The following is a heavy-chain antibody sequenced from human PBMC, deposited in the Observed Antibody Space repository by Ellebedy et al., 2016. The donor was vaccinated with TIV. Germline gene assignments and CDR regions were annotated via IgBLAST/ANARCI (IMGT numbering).Heavy chain of an antibody. CDR3: TRGGLVGASDY. V-gene: IGHV3-53*01. CDR2: IYSGGST. J-gene: IGHJ4*02. D-gene: IGHD1-26*01. Sequence: GESLKISCAASGFTVSNTYMGWVRQAPGKGLDWVSVIYSGGSTYYADSVKGRFTISRDNSKNTLFLQMNSLRAEDTAVYYCTRGGLVGASDYWGQGTLVTVSS. CDR1: GFTVSNTY.